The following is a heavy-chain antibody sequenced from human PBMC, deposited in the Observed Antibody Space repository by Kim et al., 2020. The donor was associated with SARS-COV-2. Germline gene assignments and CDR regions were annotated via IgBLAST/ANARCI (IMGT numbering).Heavy chain of an antibody. CDR3: ARAGDYDFSGYYGFCHH. Sequence: SVEGRFTIYRDNAKNTLYLQMNGLRPEDTVVYYCARAGDYDFSGYYGFCHHWGQGALVTVSS. J-gene: IGHJ1*01. V-gene: IGHV3-74*01. D-gene: IGHD3-22*01.